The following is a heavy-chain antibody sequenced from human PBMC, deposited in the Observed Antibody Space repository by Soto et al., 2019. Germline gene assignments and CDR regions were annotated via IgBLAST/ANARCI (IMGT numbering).Heavy chain of an antibody. CDR2: INHSGST. D-gene: IGHD2-2*01. V-gene: IGHV4-34*01. Sequence: SETLSLTCAVYGGSFSGYYWSWIRQPPGKGLEWIGEINHSGSTNYNPSLKSRVTISVDTSKNQFSLKLSSVTAADTAVYYCARAHPGGDIVVVPAAAEKHNWFDPWGQGTLVTVSS. CDR3: ARAHPGGDIVVVPAAAEKHNWFDP. J-gene: IGHJ5*02. CDR1: GGSFSGYY.